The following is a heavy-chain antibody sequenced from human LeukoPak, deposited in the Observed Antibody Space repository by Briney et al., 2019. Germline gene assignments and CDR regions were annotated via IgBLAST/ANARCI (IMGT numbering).Heavy chain of an antibody. J-gene: IGHJ4*02. Sequence: SETLSLTCTVSGYSISSGYYWGWIRQPPGKGLEWIGSIYHSGSTYYNPSLKSRVTISVDTSKNQFSLKLSSVTAADTAVYYCARDYRGGYELYYFDYWGQGTLVTVSS. CDR2: IYHSGST. CDR3: ARDYRGGYELYYFDY. V-gene: IGHV4-38-2*02. D-gene: IGHD5-12*01. CDR1: GYSISSGYY.